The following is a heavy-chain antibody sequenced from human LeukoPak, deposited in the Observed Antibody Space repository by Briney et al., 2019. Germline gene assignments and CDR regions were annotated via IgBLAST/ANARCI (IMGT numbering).Heavy chain of an antibody. Sequence: GGSLRLSCAAPGFTFSSLAMTWVRQAPGKGLEWVSTINAVDANTYYADSVKGRFTVSRDNSRNTLYLQMNSLRAEDTAVYYCAKQFLGANWGQGTLVIVSS. CDR3: AKQFLGAN. D-gene: IGHD4/OR15-4a*01. V-gene: IGHV3-23*01. CDR1: GFTFSSLA. J-gene: IGHJ4*02. CDR2: INAVDANT.